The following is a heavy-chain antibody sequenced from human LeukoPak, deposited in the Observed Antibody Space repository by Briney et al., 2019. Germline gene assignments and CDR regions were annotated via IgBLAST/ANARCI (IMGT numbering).Heavy chain of an antibody. CDR2: IIPIFGIT. CDR1: GGTFISNA. CDR3: ASGRMTTETTYCFDP. J-gene: IGHJ5*02. Sequence: GASVKVSCKASGGTFISNAITWVRQAPGQGLEWMGRIIPIFGITDYAQEFQGRVTITADKSTNTAYMEFSSLRSEDTAVYYCASGRMTTETTYCFDPWGQGTLITVSS. D-gene: IGHD4-11*01. V-gene: IGHV1-69*04.